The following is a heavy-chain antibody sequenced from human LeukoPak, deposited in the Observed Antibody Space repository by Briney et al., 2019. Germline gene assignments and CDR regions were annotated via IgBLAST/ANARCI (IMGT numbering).Heavy chain of an antibody. J-gene: IGHJ4*02. D-gene: IGHD6-19*01. CDR2: INPNSGGT. CDR3: ARAGYSSGWSDY. CDR1: GYTFTGYY. Sequence: GATVKVSCKASGYTFTGYYMHWVRQAPGQGLEWMGPINPNSGGTNYARKFQGRVTMTRDTSISTAYMELSRLRSDDTAVYYCARAGYSSGWSDYWGQGTLVTVSS. V-gene: IGHV1-2*06.